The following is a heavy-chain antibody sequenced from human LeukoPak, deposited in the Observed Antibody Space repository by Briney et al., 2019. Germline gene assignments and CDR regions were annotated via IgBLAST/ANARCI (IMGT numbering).Heavy chain of an antibody. CDR1: GFTFSRHV. D-gene: IGHD5-12*01. J-gene: IGHJ4*02. Sequence: GQSLRLSGSASGFTFSRHVMHWVRQAPGKRLEWVAVIWYDATNKYYADSVKGRFTISRDNSKNTLYLQMNSLRAEDTAVYYCARARWLPLPDYWGQGTLVTVSS. V-gene: IGHV3-33*01. CDR2: IWYDATNK. CDR3: ARARWLPLPDY.